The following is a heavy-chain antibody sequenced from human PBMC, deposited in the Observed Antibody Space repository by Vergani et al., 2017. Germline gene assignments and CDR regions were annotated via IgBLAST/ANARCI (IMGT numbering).Heavy chain of an antibody. CDR1: GGSISSYY. J-gene: IGHJ4*02. CDR2: IYTSGST. Sequence: QVQLQESGPGLVKPSETLSLTCTVSGGSISSYYWSWIRQPAGKGLEWIGRIYTSGSTNYNPSLKSRVTMSVDTSKNQFSLELSSVTAADTAVYYCARGGGYCSSTSCYALNYWGQGTLVTVSS. D-gene: IGHD2-2*01. V-gene: IGHV4-4*07. CDR3: ARGGGYCSSTSCYALNY.